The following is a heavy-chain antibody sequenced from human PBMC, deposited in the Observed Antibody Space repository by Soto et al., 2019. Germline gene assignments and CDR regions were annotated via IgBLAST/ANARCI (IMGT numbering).Heavy chain of an antibody. CDR3: ASSTGYRVFDC. Sequence: QITLKESGPTLVKPTQTLTLTCTFSGFSLSTTGVGVGWIRPPPGKALEWLALIFWDDGKRYSPSLKSRLTITKDAAKDQTVLTTTTMDPVDTVTYYCASSTGYRVFDCWGQGTLVAVSS. CDR2: IFWDDGK. J-gene: IGHJ4*02. V-gene: IGHV2-5*02. CDR1: GFSLSTTGVG. D-gene: IGHD3-9*01.